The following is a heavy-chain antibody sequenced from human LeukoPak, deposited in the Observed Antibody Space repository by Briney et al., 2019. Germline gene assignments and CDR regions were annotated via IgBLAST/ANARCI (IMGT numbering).Heavy chain of an antibody. CDR1: GFTFSSYA. D-gene: IGHD3-9*01. J-gene: IGHJ4*02. CDR3: AKAINFDWLPNDY. CDR2: ISGSGGST. Sequence: GGSLRLSCAASGFTFSSYAMTWVRQAPGKGLEWVSGISGSGGSTYYADSVKGRFTISRDNSRNTLYLQMNSLRAEDTAVYYCAKAINFDWLPNDYWGQGTLVSVSS. V-gene: IGHV3-23*01.